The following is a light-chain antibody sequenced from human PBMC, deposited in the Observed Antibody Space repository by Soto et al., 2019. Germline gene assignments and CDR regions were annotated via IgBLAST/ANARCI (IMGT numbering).Light chain of an antibody. CDR3: QQYHYWPIT. CDR2: GAS. CDR1: QSVTIGY. V-gene: IGKV3-15*01. J-gene: IGKJ5*01. Sequence: IVLTQSPDTLSLSPGERATLSCRASQSVTIGYLAWFQQKPGQAPRLILYGASTRATGFPARFSGSGSGTEFTLTISSLQSEDFAVYLCQQYHYWPITFGQGTRLEI.